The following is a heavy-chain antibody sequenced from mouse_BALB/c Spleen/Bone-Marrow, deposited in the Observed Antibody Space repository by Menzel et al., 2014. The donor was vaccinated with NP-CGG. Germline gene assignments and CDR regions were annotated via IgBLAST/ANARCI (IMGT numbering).Heavy chain of an antibody. Sequence: EVQGVESGGDLVKPGGSLKLSCAASGFTFSTYGMSWVRQTPDKRLEWVATISSGGGYTYYPDSVKGRFTISRDNANNPLSLQMSSLKSEDTAMYYCTRQRNWDHYAMDYWGQGTSVTVSS. D-gene: IGHD4-1*01. CDR3: TRQRNWDHYAMDY. CDR1: GFTFSTYG. J-gene: IGHJ4*01. CDR2: ISSGGGYT. V-gene: IGHV5-6*01.